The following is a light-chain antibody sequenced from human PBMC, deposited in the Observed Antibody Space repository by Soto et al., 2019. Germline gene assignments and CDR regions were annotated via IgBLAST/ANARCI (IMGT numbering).Light chain of an antibody. Sequence: QSVLTQASSVSGSPGPSNTLSLTGTSSEFGSYNLVSWYQQHPGKAPKLMIYEVSKRPSGVSNRFSGSKSGNTASLTISGLQAEDEADYYCCSYAGSSTPYVFGTGTKVTVL. CDR1: SSEFGSYNL. J-gene: IGLJ1*01. CDR2: EVS. V-gene: IGLV2-23*02. CDR3: CSYAGSSTPYV.